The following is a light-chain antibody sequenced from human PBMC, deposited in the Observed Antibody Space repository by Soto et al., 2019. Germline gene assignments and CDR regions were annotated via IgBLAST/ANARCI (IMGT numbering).Light chain of an antibody. J-gene: IGKJ2*01. Sequence: AIQLTQSPSSLSASVGDTVTITCRASQDISRALAWYQKKPGQPPKLLIYDVSTLENGGLSRFSGSGSGTDFTLTISSLQPADFASYYCQQFNTYPYTFGQGTKLDIK. CDR3: QQFNTYPYT. CDR1: QDISRA. CDR2: DVS. V-gene: IGKV1-13*02.